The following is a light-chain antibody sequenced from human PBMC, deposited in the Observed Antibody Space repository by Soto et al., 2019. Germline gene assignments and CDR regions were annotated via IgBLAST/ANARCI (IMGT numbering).Light chain of an antibody. CDR2: GNS. CDR3: QSYDSSLSGSL. V-gene: IGLV1-40*01. CDR1: SSNIGAGYD. J-gene: IGLJ1*01. Sequence: QSVLTQPPSVSGAAGQRVTISCTGSSSNIGAGYDVHWYQQLPGTAPKLLIYGNSNRPSGVPDRFSGSKSGTSASLAITGLQAEDEADYYCQSYDSSLSGSLFGTGTKVTVL.